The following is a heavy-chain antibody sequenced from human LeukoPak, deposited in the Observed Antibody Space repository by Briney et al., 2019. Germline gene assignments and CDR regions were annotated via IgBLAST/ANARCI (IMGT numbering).Heavy chain of an antibody. D-gene: IGHD3-3*01. CDR2: IVPIFYVP. J-gene: IGHJ4*02. CDR3: ARERKITSFGVACDY. Sequence: VASVKVSCKASRGTFSSYAISWVRQAPGQGLEWMGGIVPIFYVPAYAQIFQGRVTITADESTSTAYMELSSLRSEDTAVYYCARERKITSFGVACDYWGQGTLVTVSS. CDR1: RGTFSSYA. V-gene: IGHV1-69*13.